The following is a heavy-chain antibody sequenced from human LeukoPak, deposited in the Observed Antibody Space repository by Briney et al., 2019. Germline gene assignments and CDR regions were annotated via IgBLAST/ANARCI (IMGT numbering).Heavy chain of an antibody. J-gene: IGHJ4*02. CDR1: GFTFSSYG. Sequence: PGGSLRLSCAASGFTFSSYGMHWVRQAPGKGLEWVAVISYDGSNKYYADSVKGRFTISRDNSKNTLYLQMNSLRAEDTAVYYCAKDKGPGIAAAGWYSGGLGFDYWGQGTLVTVSS. V-gene: IGHV3-30*18. CDR3: AKDKGPGIAAAGWYSGGLGFDY. CDR2: ISYDGSNK. D-gene: IGHD6-13*01.